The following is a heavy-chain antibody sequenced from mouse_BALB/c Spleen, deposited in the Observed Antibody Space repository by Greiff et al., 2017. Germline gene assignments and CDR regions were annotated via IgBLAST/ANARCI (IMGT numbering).Heavy chain of an antibody. Sequence: QVQLQQSGAELVKPGASVKLSCKASGYTFTSYWMHWVKQRPGQGLEWIGEINPSNGRTNYNEKFKSKATLTVDKSSSTAYMQLSSLTSEDSAVYYCAREVRRGFDYWGQGTTLTVSS. CDR3: AREVRRGFDY. J-gene: IGHJ2*01. CDR1: GYTFTSYW. CDR2: INPSNGRT. V-gene: IGHV1S81*02. D-gene: IGHD2-14*01.